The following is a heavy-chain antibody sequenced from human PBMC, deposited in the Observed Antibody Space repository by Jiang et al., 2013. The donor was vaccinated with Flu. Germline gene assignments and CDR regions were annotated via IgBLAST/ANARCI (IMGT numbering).Heavy chain of an antibody. J-gene: IGHJ4*02. CDR2: ISAYNGNT. Sequence: SVKVSCKASGYTFTSYGISWVRQAPGQGLEWMGWISAYNGNTNYAQKLQGRVTMTTDTSTSTAYMELRSLRSDDTAVYYCASTHLGSYYDGGDYWGQGTLVTVSS. CDR1: GYTFTSYG. CDR3: ASTHLGSYYDGGDY. V-gene: IGHV1-18*04. D-gene: IGHD1-26*01.